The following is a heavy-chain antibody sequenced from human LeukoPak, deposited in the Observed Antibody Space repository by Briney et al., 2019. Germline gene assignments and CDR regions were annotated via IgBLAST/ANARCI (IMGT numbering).Heavy chain of an antibody. J-gene: IGHJ3*02. D-gene: IGHD2-2*03. CDR1: GFTFSNYW. CDR3: ARDPLDISRWANAFDI. CDR2: IKQDRSEK. V-gene: IGHV3-7*01. Sequence: GGSLRLSCAASGFTFSNYWMSWVRQAPGKGLEWVANIKQDRSEKYYVDSVKGRFTISRDNAKNSLYLQMNSLRAEDTAVYYCARDPLDISRWANAFDIWGQGTMVTVSS.